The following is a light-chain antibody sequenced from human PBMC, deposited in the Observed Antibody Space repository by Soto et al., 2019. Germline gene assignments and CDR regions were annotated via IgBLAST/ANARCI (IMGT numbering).Light chain of an antibody. CDR2: DAS. CDR3: QKYNSAPLT. J-gene: IGKJ4*01. Sequence: DIQMTQSPSALSASVRDGVTITCRASQSISSRLAWYQQKPGTAPKVLIYDASTLETGVPSRFSGSGSGTDFTLTISSLQPEDVEAYYCQKYNSAPLTFGGGTKVDIK. CDR1: QSISSR. V-gene: IGKV1-5*01.